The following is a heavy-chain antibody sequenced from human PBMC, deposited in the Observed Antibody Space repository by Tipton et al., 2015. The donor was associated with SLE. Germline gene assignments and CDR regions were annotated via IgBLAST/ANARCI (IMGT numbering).Heavy chain of an antibody. J-gene: IGHJ5*02. CDR2: FFHNGNT. D-gene: IGHD1-26*01. CDR1: GFSITTAYS. Sequence: TLSLTCAVSGFSITTAYSWGWIRQPPGKGLEWIGSFFHNGNTYYNPSLRGRVTISVDTSKNHFSLKLSSVTAADTAVYYCARGVGATPWFDPWGQGTLVTVSS. V-gene: IGHV4-38-2*01. CDR3: ARGVGATPWFDP.